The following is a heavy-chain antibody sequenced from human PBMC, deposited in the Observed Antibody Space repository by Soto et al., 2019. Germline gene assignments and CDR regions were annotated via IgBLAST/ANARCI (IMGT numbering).Heavy chain of an antibody. D-gene: IGHD5-18*01. V-gene: IGHV3-23*01. Sequence: GGSLRLSCAASGFTFSSYAMSWVRQAPGKGLEWVSAISGSGGSTYYADSVKGRFTISRDNSKNTLYLQMNSLRAEETAVYYCAKDRMVAREGREYSYVWRSYFDYWGQGTLVTVSS. CDR1: GFTFSSYA. J-gene: IGHJ4*02. CDR3: AKDRMVAREGREYSYVWRSYFDY. CDR2: ISGSGGST.